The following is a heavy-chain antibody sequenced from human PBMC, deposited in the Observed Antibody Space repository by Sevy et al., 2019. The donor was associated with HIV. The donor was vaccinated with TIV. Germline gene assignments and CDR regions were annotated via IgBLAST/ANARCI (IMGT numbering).Heavy chain of an antibody. Sequence: GGSLRLSCAASGFTFGNYAMNWVRQAPGKGLEWVSAISWSTIDTSYADSVRGRFTISRDNSQNTLYLEMNRLRAEDLAVCSCAKARTYGLRWYYLDHWGQGTLVTVSS. D-gene: IGHD2-15*01. V-gene: IGHV3-23*01. CDR3: AKARTYGLRWYYLDH. J-gene: IGHJ4*01. CDR1: GFTFGNYA. CDR2: ISWSTIDT.